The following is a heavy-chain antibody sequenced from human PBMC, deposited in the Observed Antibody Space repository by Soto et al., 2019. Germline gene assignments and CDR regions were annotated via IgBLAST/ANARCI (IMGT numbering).Heavy chain of an antibody. D-gene: IGHD6-19*01. Sequence: PSETLSLTCAVSGDSMSSSDYYWGWIRQPPGKGLEGMGSIYYSGSTYYNPSLQSRVAISVDTSKNQFSLKLKSVTAADTAIYYCARRTVNIRTFYSGLKTHCFDYWGQGAPVTVSS. J-gene: IGHJ4*02. CDR3: ARRTVNIRTFYSGLKTHCFDY. CDR1: GDSMSSSDYY. CDR2: IYYSGST. V-gene: IGHV4-39*01.